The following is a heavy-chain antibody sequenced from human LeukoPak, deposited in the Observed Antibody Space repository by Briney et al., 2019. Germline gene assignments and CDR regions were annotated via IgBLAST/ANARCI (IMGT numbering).Heavy chain of an antibody. CDR2: IYYSGST. CDR1: GGSISSGSYY. CDR3: ARMYGSNGYYGMDV. J-gene: IGHJ6*02. V-gene: IGHV4-31*03. D-gene: IGHD2-8*01. Sequence: SETLSLTCNVSGGSISSGSYYWSWIRQHPGKGLEWIGCIYYSGSTDYNPSLRSRVTISVDTSKNQFSLNLSSVTAAHTAVYYCARMYGSNGYYGMDVWGQGATVTVSS.